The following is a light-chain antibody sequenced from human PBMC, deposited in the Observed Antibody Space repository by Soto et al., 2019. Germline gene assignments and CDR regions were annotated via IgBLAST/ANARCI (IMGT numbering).Light chain of an antibody. Sequence: QSVLTQSPSASGSPGQSVTISCTGTSSDVGGYNYVSWYQQHPGKAPKLMIYEVSKRPSGVPDRFSGSKSGNTASLTVSGLQAEDEVDYSCSSDIDSHNFEVVGTG. CDR3: SSDIDSHNFEV. CDR2: EVS. CDR1: SSDVGGYNY. V-gene: IGLV2-8*01. J-gene: IGLJ1*01.